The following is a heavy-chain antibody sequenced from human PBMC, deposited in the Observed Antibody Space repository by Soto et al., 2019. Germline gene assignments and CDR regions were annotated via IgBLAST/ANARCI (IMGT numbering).Heavy chain of an antibody. CDR3: ARDFGSDLSAPGAVLDY. CDR2: ISTYNSNT. V-gene: IGHV1-18*01. Sequence: ASVKVSCKASGYSFTSYGISWVRQAPGQGLEWMGWISTYNSNTNFAQNVQGRVTMTTDTSTYTAYMELRSLTSDDTAVYYCARDFGSDLSAPGAVLDYWGQGSLVTVSS. CDR1: GYSFTSYG. J-gene: IGHJ4*02. D-gene: IGHD3-3*01.